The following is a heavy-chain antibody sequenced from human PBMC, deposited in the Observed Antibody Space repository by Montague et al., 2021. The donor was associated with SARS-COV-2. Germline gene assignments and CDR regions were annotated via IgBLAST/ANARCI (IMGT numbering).Heavy chain of an antibody. Sequence: SETLSLTCTVSGGSITSYYWSWIRQPPGKGLEYIGYINYSGSTNYNPSLKSRVTMSVDTSKNQFSLKLSSVTAADTAVYYCARGVGHYYGLGTYPDYWGQGTLVTVSS. CDR3: ARGVGHYYGLGTYPDY. CDR1: GGSITSYY. V-gene: IGHV4-59*01. J-gene: IGHJ4*02. CDR2: INYSGST. D-gene: IGHD3-10*01.